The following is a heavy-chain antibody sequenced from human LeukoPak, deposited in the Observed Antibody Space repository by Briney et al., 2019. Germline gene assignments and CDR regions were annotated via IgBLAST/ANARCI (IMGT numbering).Heavy chain of an antibody. D-gene: IGHD3-16*01. CDR1: GFTFSSYA. J-gene: IGHJ4*02. CDR2: ISYDGSNK. V-gene: IGHV3-30*04. Sequence: GGSLRLSCAASGFTFSSYAMHWVRQAPGKGLEWVAVISYDGSNKYYADSVKGRFTISRDNSKNTLYLQMNSLRAEDTAVYYCARDFGGLVYYWGQGTLVTVSS. CDR3: ARDFGGLVYY.